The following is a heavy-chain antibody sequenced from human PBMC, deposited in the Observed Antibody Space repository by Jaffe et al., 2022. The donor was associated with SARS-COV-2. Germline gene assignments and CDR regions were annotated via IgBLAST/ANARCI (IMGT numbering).Heavy chain of an antibody. CDR3: AKGTFYDCSGGSCYSHSSEPNPENWFDP. J-gene: IGHJ5*02. Sequence: EVQLVESGGGVVQPGGSLRLSCAASGFTFDDYAMHWVRQAPGKGLEWVSLISGDGGSTYYADSVKGRFTISRDNSKNSLYLQMNSLRTEDTALYYCAKGTFYDCSGGSCYSHSSEPNPENWFDPWGQGTLVTVSS. CDR2: ISGDGGST. D-gene: IGHD2-15*01. V-gene: IGHV3-43*02. CDR1: GFTFDDYA.